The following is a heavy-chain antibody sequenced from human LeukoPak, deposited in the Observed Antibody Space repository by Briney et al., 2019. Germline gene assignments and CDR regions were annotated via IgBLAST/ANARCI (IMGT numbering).Heavy chain of an antibody. D-gene: IGHD4-17*01. V-gene: IGHV3-23*01. CDR1: GFTFSSYA. CDR2: ISGSGGST. Sequence: GGSLRLSCAASGFTFSSYAMSWVRQAPGKGLEWVSAISGSGGSTNYADSVKGRFTIPRDNSKNTLYLQMNSLRAEDTAVYYCAKGAQRSPYYGMDVWGQGTTVTVSS. J-gene: IGHJ6*02. CDR3: AKGAQRSPYYGMDV.